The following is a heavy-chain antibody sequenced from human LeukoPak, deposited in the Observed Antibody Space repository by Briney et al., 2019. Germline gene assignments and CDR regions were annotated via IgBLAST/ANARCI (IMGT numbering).Heavy chain of an antibody. CDR1: GGSISSGDYY. V-gene: IGHV4-30-4*01. D-gene: IGHD6-13*01. Sequence: SETLSLTCTVSGGSISSGDYYWSLIRQPPGKGLEWIGYIYYSGSTYYNPSLKSRVTISVDTSKNQFSLKLSSVTAADTAVYYCARVPVAAAPYHFDYWGQGTLVTVSS. CDR3: ARVPVAAAPYHFDY. J-gene: IGHJ4*02. CDR2: IYYSGST.